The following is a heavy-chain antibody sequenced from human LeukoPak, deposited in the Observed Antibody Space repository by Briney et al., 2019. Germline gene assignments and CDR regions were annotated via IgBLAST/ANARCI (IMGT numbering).Heavy chain of an antibody. CDR3: ARETTHGAFDI. V-gene: IGHV4-31*03. CDR2: IYYSGST. D-gene: IGHD2-15*01. Sequence: TLSLTCTVSGGSFSSGGSYWSWIRQHPGRGLEWIGYIYYSGSTYDNPSLKRRVTISVDTSKNQFSLKLSSVTAADTAVYYCARETTHGAFDIWGQGTMVTVFS. J-gene: IGHJ3*02. CDR1: GGSFSSGGSY.